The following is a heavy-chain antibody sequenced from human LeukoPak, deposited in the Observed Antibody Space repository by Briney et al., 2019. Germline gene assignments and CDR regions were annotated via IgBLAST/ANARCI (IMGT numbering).Heavy chain of an antibody. Sequence: SETLSLTCAVYGGSSSGYYWSWIRQPPGKGLEWIGEINHSGSTNYNPSLKSRVTISVDTSKNQFSLKLSSVTAADTAVYYCARGRRGSYTRPTQLDYWGQGTLVTVSS. J-gene: IGHJ4*02. CDR2: INHSGST. CDR1: GGSSSGYY. CDR3: ARGRRGSYTRPTQLDY. V-gene: IGHV4-34*01. D-gene: IGHD1-14*01.